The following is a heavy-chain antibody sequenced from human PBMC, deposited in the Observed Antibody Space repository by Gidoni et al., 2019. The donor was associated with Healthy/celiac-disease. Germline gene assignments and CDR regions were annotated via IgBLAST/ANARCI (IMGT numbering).Heavy chain of an antibody. CDR1: GCTFSSYT. CDR2: IIPILGIA. D-gene: IGHD5-18*01. Sequence: QVQLVQSGAEVKKPGSSVKVSCKASGCTFSSYTISWVRPAPGQGLEWMGRIIPILGIANYAQKFQGRVTITADKSTSTAYMELSSLRSEDTAVYYCAGNRWIRGGAGGMDVWGQGTTVTVSS. CDR3: AGNRWIRGGAGGMDV. V-gene: IGHV1-69*02. J-gene: IGHJ6*02.